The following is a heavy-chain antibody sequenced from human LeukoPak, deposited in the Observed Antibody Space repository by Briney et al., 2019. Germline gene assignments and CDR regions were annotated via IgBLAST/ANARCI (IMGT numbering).Heavy chain of an antibody. CDR3: ARDLHGGYYYYGMDV. Sequence: ASVKVSCKPSRYTFTRYGISWVPQAPGHGLGWMGWISAYNGNTNYAQKLPGRVTMTTDTSTSTTYMELRSLRTEDTAVYDCARDLHGGYYYYGMDVWGQGTTVTVSS. J-gene: IGHJ6*02. V-gene: IGHV1-18*01. CDR1: RYTFTRYG. CDR2: ISAYNGNT. D-gene: IGHD4-23*01.